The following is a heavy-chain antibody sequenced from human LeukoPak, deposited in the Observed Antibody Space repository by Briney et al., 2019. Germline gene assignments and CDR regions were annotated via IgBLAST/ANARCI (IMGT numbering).Heavy chain of an antibody. V-gene: IGHV3-7*01. J-gene: IGHJ6*03. CDR1: GFTFSSYG. Sequence: PGGSLRLSCAASGFTFSSYGMHWVRQAPGKGLEWVANIKQDGSEKYYVDSVKGRFTISRDNAKNSLFLQMNSLRAEDTAVYYCAREAGSGTYRGKYYYYYMDVWGKGTTVTVSS. D-gene: IGHD3-10*01. CDR3: AREAGSGTYRGKYYYYYMDV. CDR2: IKQDGSEK.